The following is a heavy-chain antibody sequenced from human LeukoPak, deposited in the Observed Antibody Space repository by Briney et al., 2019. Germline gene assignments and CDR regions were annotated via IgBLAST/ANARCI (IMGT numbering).Heavy chain of an antibody. D-gene: IGHD6-13*01. J-gene: IGHJ4*02. CDR3: VKAAAGHFDY. Sequence: SETLSLTCAVYGGSFSGYYWSWIRQPPGKGLEWIGEINHGGSTNYNPSLKSRVTISVDTSKNQFSLKLSSVTAADTAVYYCVKAAAGHFDYWGQGTLVTVSS. CDR1: GGSFSGYY. CDR2: INHGGST. V-gene: IGHV4-34*01.